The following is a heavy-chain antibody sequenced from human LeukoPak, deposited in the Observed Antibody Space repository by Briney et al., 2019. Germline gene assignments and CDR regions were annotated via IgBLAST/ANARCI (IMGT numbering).Heavy chain of an antibody. D-gene: IGHD3-3*01. CDR3: ATLEWLFLHAFDI. CDR2: ISSSSSYI. Sequence: GGSLRPSCAASGFTFSSYSMNWVRQAPGKGLEWVSSISSSSSYIYYADSVKGRFTISRDNAKNSLYLQMNSLRAEDTAVYYCATLEWLFLHAFDIWGQGTMVTVSS. CDR1: GFTFSSYS. J-gene: IGHJ3*02. V-gene: IGHV3-21*01.